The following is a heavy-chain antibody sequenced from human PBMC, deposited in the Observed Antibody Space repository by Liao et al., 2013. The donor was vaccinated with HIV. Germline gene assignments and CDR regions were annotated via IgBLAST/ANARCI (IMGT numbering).Heavy chain of an antibody. CDR1: GGSISSSTYY. CDR2: IYYSGST. V-gene: IGHV4-39*07. CDR3: ARGDFDWLSHFDY. D-gene: IGHD3-9*01. J-gene: IGHJ4*02. Sequence: QLQLQESGPGLVKPSETLSLTCTVSGGSISSSTYYWGWIRQPPGKGLEWIGSIYYSGSTYYNPSLKSQVTISVDTSKNQFSLKLSSVTAADTAVYYCARGDFDWLSHFDYWGQGTLVTVSS.